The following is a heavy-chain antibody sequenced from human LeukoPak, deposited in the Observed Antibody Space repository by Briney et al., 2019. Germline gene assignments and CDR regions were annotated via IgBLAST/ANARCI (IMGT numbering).Heavy chain of an antibody. Sequence: SETLSLTCAVYGGSFSGYYWSWIRQPPGKGLEWIGEINHSGSTNYNPSLKSRVTISVDTSKNQFSLKLSSVTAADTAVYYCARALGYCSSTSCRNYYYYYGMDVWGQGTTVTVSS. D-gene: IGHD2-2*01. CDR3: ARALGYCSSTSCRNYYYYYGMDV. CDR1: GGSFSGYY. V-gene: IGHV4-34*01. J-gene: IGHJ6*02. CDR2: INHSGST.